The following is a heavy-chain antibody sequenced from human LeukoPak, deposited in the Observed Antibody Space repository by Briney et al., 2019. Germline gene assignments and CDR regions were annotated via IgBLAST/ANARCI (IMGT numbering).Heavy chain of an antibody. Sequence: PGRSLRLSCAASGFTFDDYAMHWVRQAPGKGLEWVSGISWNTGSIGYADSVKGRFTISRDNSKNTLYLQMNSLRAEDTAVYYCAKRPSGIAAAGRTYYFDYWGQGTLVTVSS. CDR1: GFTFDDYA. CDR2: ISWNTGSI. D-gene: IGHD6-13*01. CDR3: AKRPSGIAAAGRTYYFDY. V-gene: IGHV3-9*01. J-gene: IGHJ4*02.